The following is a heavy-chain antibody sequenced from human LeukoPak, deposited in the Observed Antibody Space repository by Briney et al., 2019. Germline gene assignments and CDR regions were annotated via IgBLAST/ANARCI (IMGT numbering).Heavy chain of an antibody. V-gene: IGHV1-2*02. J-gene: IGHJ4*02. CDR2: INPNSGAT. CDR1: GYTSTGYY. CDR3: ARGEDGYNFDY. D-gene: IGHD5-24*01. Sequence: ASVKVSCKASGYTSTGYYMHWVRQAPGHGLEWMGWINPNSGATNYAQKFQGRVTMTRDTSISTAYMELSRLRSDDTAVYYCARGEDGYNFDYWGQGTLVTVSS.